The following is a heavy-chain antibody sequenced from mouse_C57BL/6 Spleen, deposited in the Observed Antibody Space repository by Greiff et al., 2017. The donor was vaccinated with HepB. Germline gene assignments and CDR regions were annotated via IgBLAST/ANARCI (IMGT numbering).Heavy chain of an antibody. CDR2: INPGSGGT. Sequence: QVQLQQSGAELVRPGTSVKVSCKASGYAFTNYLIEWVKQRPGQGLEWIGVINPGSGGTNYNEKFKGKATLTADKSSSTAYMQLSSLTSEDSAVYFCAWGSSLAWFAYWGQGTLVTVSA. J-gene: IGHJ3*01. D-gene: IGHD1-1*01. V-gene: IGHV1-54*01. CDR3: AWGSSLAWFAY. CDR1: GYAFTNYL.